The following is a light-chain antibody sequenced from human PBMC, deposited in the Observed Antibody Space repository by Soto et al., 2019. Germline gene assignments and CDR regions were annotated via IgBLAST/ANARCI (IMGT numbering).Light chain of an antibody. Sequence: QSVLTQPASVSGSPGQSITISCTGTSSDVGGYNYVSWYQQHPGKAPKLMIYDVSNRPSGVSNRFSGSKSGNTASLTNSGLQAEDEADYYCRSYTSSSTVVFGGGTKLTVL. CDR2: DVS. CDR1: SSDVGGYNY. CDR3: RSYTSSSTVV. J-gene: IGLJ2*01. V-gene: IGLV2-14*01.